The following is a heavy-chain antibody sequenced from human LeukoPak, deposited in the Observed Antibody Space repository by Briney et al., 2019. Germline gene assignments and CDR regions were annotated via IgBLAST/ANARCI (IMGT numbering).Heavy chain of an antibody. Sequence: SETLPLTCTVSGGSISSYYWSWIRQPAGKGLEWIGRIYTSGSTNYNPSLKSRVTMSVDTSKNQFSLKLSSVTAADTAVYYCARDVVPAAMMNWFDPWGQGTLVTVSS. D-gene: IGHD2-2*01. CDR3: ARDVVPAAMMNWFDP. CDR2: IYTSGST. V-gene: IGHV4-4*07. J-gene: IGHJ5*02. CDR1: GGSISSYY.